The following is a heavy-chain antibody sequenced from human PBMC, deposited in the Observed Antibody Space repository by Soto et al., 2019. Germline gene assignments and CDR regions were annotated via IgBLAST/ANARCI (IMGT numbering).Heavy chain of an antibody. J-gene: IGHJ5*02. CDR1: GYRFTSFW. D-gene: IGHD5-12*01. Sequence: GESLKISCKGSGYRFTSFWIGWVRQMPGKGLEWLGIIYPSDADIRYTPSFQGQVTMSADKSISTAYLQWSSLKASDTAIYYCARGIEMARIGWFDPWGQGTLVTVSS. CDR2: IYPSDADI. V-gene: IGHV5-51*01. CDR3: ARGIEMARIGWFDP.